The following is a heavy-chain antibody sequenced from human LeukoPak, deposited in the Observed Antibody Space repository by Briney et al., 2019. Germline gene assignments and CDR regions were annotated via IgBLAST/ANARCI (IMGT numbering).Heavy chain of an antibody. CDR2: IYYSGST. Sequence: PSETLSLTCTVSGGSISSGGYYWGWLRQHPGQDLVWTGNIYYSGSTYYNPSLKSRVTISVDTSKNQFSLKLSSVTAADTAVYYCARQITYGSGSYYWFDPWGQGTLVTVSS. CDR3: ARQITYGSGSYYWFDP. V-gene: IGHV4-31*03. CDR1: GGSISSGGYY. D-gene: IGHD3-10*01. J-gene: IGHJ5*02.